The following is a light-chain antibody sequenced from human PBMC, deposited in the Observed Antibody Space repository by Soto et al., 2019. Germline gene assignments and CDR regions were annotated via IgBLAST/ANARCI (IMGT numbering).Light chain of an antibody. Sequence: DIQMTQSPSTLSASVGDRVTITCRASQSISSWLAWYQQKPGKAPKLLIYKASSLESGVPLRFSGSGSGTEFTLTISSLQPDDFATYYCQQYNSYPLTFGGGTKV. CDR1: QSISSW. J-gene: IGKJ4*01. CDR3: QQYNSYPLT. V-gene: IGKV1-5*03. CDR2: KAS.